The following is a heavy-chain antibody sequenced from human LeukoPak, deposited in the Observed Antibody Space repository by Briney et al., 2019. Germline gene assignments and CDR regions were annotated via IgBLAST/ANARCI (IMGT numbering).Heavy chain of an antibody. CDR1: GFTFSSYG. V-gene: IGHV3-30*02. Sequence: PGGSLRLSCAASGFTFSSYGMHRVRQAPGKGLEWVAFIRYDGSNKYYADSVKGRFTISRDNSKNTLYLQMNSLRAEDTAVCYCAKTLRELSGGAFGIWGQGTMVTVSS. D-gene: IGHD1-26*01. CDR3: AKTLRELSGGAFGI. CDR2: IRYDGSNK. J-gene: IGHJ3*02.